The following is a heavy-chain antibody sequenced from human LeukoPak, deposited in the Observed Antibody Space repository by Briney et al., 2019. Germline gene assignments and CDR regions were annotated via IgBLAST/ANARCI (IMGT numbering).Heavy chain of an antibody. CDR1: GFTFDIYT. Sequence: GGSLRLSCAASGFTFDIYTMIWVRQAPGKGLEWVSSIDSYNSIYYADSLKGRFTISRDNAKNSLYLQMNSLGAEDTAVYYCARYASYKYNGTYYYDYWGQGTLVSVSS. V-gene: IGHV3-69-1*02. J-gene: IGHJ4*02. CDR2: IDSYNSI. D-gene: IGHD1-26*01. CDR3: ARYASYKYNGTYYYDY.